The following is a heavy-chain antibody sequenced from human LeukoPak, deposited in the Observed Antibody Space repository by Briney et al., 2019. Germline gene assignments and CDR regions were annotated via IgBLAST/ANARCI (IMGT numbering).Heavy chain of an antibody. CDR1: GATFSDFV. CDR2: ISPLLGAS. V-gene: IGHV1-69*13. CDR3: ATHDVLTGFEY. Sequence: SVKVSCKASGATFSDFVISWVRQAPGQGLNWMGGISPLLGASKHTQKFQDRVTITADESTSTAYMELSDLRPADTAVYYCATHDVLTGFEYWGQGTLVTVSS. J-gene: IGHJ4*02. D-gene: IGHD3-9*01.